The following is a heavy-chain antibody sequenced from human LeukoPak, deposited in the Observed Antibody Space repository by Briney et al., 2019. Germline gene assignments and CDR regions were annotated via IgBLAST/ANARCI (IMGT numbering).Heavy chain of an antibody. Sequence: GGSLRLSCVASEFTFSSHAMNRVRQAPGKGLEWVSSISGGGESTYYADSVKGRFTVSRDNSKNTLYLQINSLRGEDTAVYYCAKGKYSSGGVPDYWGQGTLVTVSS. CDR1: EFTFSSHA. D-gene: IGHD6-19*01. V-gene: IGHV3-23*01. J-gene: IGHJ4*02. CDR3: AKGKYSSGGVPDY. CDR2: ISGGGEST.